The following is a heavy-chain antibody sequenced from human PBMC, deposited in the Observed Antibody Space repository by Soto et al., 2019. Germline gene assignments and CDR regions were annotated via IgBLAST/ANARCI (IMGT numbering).Heavy chain of an antibody. CDR3: TRPRMYTLRLDDPFDI. J-gene: IGHJ3*02. CDR2: IYPGDSDT. V-gene: IGHV5-51*01. CDR1: GYSFASYW. D-gene: IGHD5-12*01. Sequence: PGESLKISCKGSGYSFASYWLAWVRQMPGKGLEYMGIIYPGDSDTRYSPSFQGQVTISADKSISTAYLQWSSLKASDTAIYYCTRPRMYTLRLDDPFDIWGQGTMVTVS.